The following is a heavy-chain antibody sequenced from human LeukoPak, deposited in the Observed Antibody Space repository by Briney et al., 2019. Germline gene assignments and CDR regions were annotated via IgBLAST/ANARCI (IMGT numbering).Heavy chain of an antibody. J-gene: IGHJ6*02. Sequence: GASVKVSCKASGYTFTSYGISWVRQAPGQGLEWMGWISAYNGNTNYAQKLQGRVTMTTDTSTSTAYMELRSLRSDDTAVYYCARDLGVGWKEWFGELLAYYYGMDVWGQGTTVTASS. V-gene: IGHV1-18*01. D-gene: IGHD3-10*01. CDR1: GYTFTSYG. CDR2: ISAYNGNT. CDR3: ARDLGVGWKEWFGELLAYYYGMDV.